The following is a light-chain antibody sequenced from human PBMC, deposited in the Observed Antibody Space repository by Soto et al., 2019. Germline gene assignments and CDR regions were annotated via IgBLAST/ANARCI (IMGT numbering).Light chain of an antibody. J-gene: IGKJ2*01. V-gene: IGKV4-1*01. CDR2: WES. CDR3: QQYYRPPYT. Sequence: DIVMTQSPDSLAVSLGERANIKCKSSQSGLYSSNTKNYLAWYQLKPGQPHELLIYWESTRECGVPDRFSGSGSGTDFTLTISSLQAEDVAVYFCQQYYRPPYTFGQETKLEIK. CDR1: QSGLYSSNTKNY.